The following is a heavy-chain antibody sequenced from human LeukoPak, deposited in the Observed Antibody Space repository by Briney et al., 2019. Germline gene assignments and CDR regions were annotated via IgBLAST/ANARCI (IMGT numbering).Heavy chain of an antibody. Sequence: PSETLSLTCTVSGGSISSYYWSWIRQPPGKGLEWIGYIYYSGSTNYNPSLKSRVTISVDTSKNQFSLKLSSVTAADTAVYYCARDLSGGYTCDYWGQGTLVTVSS. CDR2: IYYSGST. CDR3: ARDLSGGYTCDY. D-gene: IGHD1-26*01. J-gene: IGHJ4*02. CDR1: GGSISSYY. V-gene: IGHV4-59*01.